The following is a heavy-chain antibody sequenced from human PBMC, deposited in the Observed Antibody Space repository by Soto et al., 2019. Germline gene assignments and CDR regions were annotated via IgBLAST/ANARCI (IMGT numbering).Heavy chain of an antibody. CDR3: ARVQEWLFHFDY. CDR2: IYYSGST. CDR1: GGSISSGGYY. J-gene: IGHJ4*01. D-gene: IGHD3-3*01. V-gene: IGHV4-31*03. Sequence: PSETLSLTCTVSGGSISSGGYYWSWIRQHPGKGLEWIGYIYYSGSTYYNPSLKSRVTISVDTSKNQFSLKLSSVTAADTAVYYCARVQEWLFHFDYWGHGTLGTVSS.